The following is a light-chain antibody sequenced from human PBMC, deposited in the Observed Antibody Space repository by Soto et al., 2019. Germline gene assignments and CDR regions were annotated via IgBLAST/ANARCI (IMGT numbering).Light chain of an antibody. CDR1: QRVSRS. Sequence: EIVWTQSPATLSLYTGERATLSCRASQRVSRSLAWYQHKPGQAPRLLIYDASKRATGIPARFSGSGSGTDFTLTISSLEPEDFAVYDCQQRSRSFGPGTKVDIK. CDR2: DAS. CDR3: QQRSRS. V-gene: IGKV3-11*01. J-gene: IGKJ3*01.